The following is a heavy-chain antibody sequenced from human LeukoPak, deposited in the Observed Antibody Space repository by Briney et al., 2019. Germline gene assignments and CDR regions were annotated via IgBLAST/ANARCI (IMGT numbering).Heavy chain of an antibody. CDR1: VDTFSEYY. V-gene: IGHV1-2*02. J-gene: IGHJ6*03. CDR2: INPTNGGA. CDR3: SIKTLGVQRKEEAMDV. Sequence: ASVNVSCKASVDTFSEYYAHWVRQAAGHELQWRGWINPTNGGADYAQKFQGRVTMTSETSISTAYMERSRLRSDDTAVYYFSIKTLGVQRKEEAMDVWGKGTTVTVSS. D-gene: IGHD1-26*01.